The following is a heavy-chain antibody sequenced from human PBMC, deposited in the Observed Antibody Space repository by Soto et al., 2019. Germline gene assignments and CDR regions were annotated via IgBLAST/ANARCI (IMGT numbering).Heavy chain of an antibody. CDR3: ARPEIPTRSSDYDYPFDH. CDR2: INAGNGNT. CDR1: GYTFTSYA. J-gene: IGHJ4*02. V-gene: IGHV1-3*01. D-gene: IGHD3-22*01. Sequence: ASVKVSCKASGYTFTSYAMHWVRQAPGQRLEWMGWINAGNGNTKYSQKFQGRVTITRDTSASTAYLKWNSLKASDTAMYYCARPEIPTRSSDYDYPFDHWGQGTLVTVSS.